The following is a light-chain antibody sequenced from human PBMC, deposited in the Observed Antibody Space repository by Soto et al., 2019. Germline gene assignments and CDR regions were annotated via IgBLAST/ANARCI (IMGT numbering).Light chain of an antibody. V-gene: IGKV1-12*01. CDR2: AAS. CDR3: REANSFPIT. CDR1: QGISSW. Sequence: DIQMTQSPSSVSASVGDRVTITCRARQGISSWLAWYQQKPGKAPKLLIYAASSLQSGVPSKFSGSGSGTDFPLTISSLQHEDFDNYYCREANSFPITFGRGTRLEIK. J-gene: IGKJ5*01.